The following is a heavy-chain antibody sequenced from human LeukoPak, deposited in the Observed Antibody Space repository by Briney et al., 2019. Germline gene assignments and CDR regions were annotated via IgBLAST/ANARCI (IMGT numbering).Heavy chain of an antibody. V-gene: IGHV3-23*01. CDR2: ISRSSSYI. CDR3: AKSREDFGDSVIDY. Sequence: GGSLRLSCAASGFTFSSSAMTWVRQAPGKGLEWVSSISRSSSYIYYADSVKGRFTISRDNSKNTLYLQMNSLRAEDTAVYYCAKSREDFGDSVIDYWGQGTLVTVSS. D-gene: IGHD4-17*01. CDR1: GFTFSSSA. J-gene: IGHJ4*02.